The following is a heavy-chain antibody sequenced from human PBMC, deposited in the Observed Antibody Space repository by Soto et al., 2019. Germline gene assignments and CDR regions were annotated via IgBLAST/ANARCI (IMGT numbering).Heavy chain of an antibody. Sequence: SETLSLTCAVSGYSISSCYYCGWIRQPPGKGLEWIGSIYHSRSTYYNPSLKSRVTISVDTSKNQFSLKLSSVTAADTAVYYCARAADFELWGRGTLVTVSS. J-gene: IGHJ2*01. V-gene: IGHV4-38-2*01. CDR3: ARAADFEL. CDR2: IYHSRST. CDR1: GYSISSCYY. D-gene: IGHD6-25*01.